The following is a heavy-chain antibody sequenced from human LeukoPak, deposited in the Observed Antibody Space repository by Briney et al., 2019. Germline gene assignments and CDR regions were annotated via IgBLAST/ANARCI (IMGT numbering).Heavy chain of an antibody. CDR3: ARVVGCGGDCYSGISDY. CDR2: INTNTGNP. CDR1: GYTFTSYA. J-gene: IGHJ4*02. D-gene: IGHD2-21*02. V-gene: IGHV7-4-1*02. Sequence: ASVKVSCKASGYTFTSYAMNWVRQAPGQGLEWMGWINTNTGNPTYAQGFTGRFVFSLDTSVSTAYLQISSLKAEGTAVYYCARVVGCGGDCYSGISDYWGQGTLVTVSS.